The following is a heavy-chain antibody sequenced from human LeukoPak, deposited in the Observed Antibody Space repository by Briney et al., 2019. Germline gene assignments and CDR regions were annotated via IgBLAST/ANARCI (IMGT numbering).Heavy chain of an antibody. V-gene: IGHV3-21*01. Sequence: AGSLRLSSAASGFTFSSYSMNWVRPAHGKVLEWISSISSSSSYIYHADSVKGRFSISTANATNSLYLQIDSVRAEQTAVYYCAREPLTEQSSSWNDYWGQGILVTVSS. CDR3: AREPLTEQSSSWNDY. D-gene: IGHD6-13*01. CDR2: ISSSSSYI. CDR1: GFTFSSYS. J-gene: IGHJ4*02.